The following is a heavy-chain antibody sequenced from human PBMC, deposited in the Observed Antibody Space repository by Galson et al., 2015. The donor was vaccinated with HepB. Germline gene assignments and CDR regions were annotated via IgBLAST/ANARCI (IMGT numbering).Heavy chain of an antibody. CDR2: ISAYNGNT. CDR1: GYTFTSYG. CDR3: ARGPYDFWSGYYTPPYYYYYGMDV. V-gene: IGHV1-18*04. J-gene: IGHJ6*02. D-gene: IGHD3-3*01. Sequence: SVKVSCKASGYTFTSYGISWVRQAPGQGLEWMGWISAYNGNTNYAQKLQGRVTMTTDTSTSTAYMELRSLRSDDTAVYYCARGPYDFWSGYYTPPYYYYYGMDVWGQGTTVTVSS.